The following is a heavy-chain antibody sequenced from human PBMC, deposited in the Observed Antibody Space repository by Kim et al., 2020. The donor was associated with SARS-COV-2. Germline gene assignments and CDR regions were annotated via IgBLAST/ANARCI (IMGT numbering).Heavy chain of an antibody. CDR1: GDSIGSSVYY. V-gene: IGHV4-39*07. J-gene: IGHJ5*02. CDR3: ARDRGPIPHWLDP. Sequence: SETLSLTCTVSGDSIGSSVYYWSWIRQSPGKGLEWIGRFFNDGTIDYSPSLKNRVIISADTSKNQLSLRLMSVTTTDTAVYFCARDRGPIPHWLDPWGPGTLVTVSS. CDR2: FFNDGTI.